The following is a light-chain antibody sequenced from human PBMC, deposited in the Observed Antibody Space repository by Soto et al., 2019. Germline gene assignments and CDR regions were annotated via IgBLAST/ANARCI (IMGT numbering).Light chain of an antibody. CDR2: DVR. CDR1: SSDVGDYNY. V-gene: IGLV2-14*01. J-gene: IGLJ2*01. Sequence: QSALTQPASVSGSPGQSVTISCTGTSSDVGDYNYVSWYQQHPGKARKLMIYDVRNRPSGVSNRFSGSKSGITASLTISGRQAEYEADYYCSSYTSSTTLVIFGGGTKLTVL. CDR3: SSYTSSTTLVI.